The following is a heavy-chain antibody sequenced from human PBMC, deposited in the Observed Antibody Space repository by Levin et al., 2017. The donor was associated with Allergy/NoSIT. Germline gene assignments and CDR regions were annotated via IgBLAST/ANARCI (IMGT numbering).Heavy chain of an antibody. Sequence: GSLRLSCTVSGGSISSYYWSWIRQPPGKGLEWIGYIYYSGSTNYNPSLKSRVTISVDTSKNQFSLKLSSVTAADTAVYYCARGEVWFGELSTYFDYWGQGTLVTVSS. V-gene: IGHV4-59*01. CDR2: IYYSGST. CDR1: GGSISSYY. D-gene: IGHD3-10*01. CDR3: ARGEVWFGELSTYFDY. J-gene: IGHJ4*02.